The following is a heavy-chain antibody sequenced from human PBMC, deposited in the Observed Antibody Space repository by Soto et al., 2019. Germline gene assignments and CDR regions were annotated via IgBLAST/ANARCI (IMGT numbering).Heavy chain of an antibody. Sequence: EVQLLESGGGLVQPGGSLRLSCAASGLTFSSFDMSWVRQAPGKGLEWVSAIDTSGGGTYYADSVKGRFTISRDNSKNTLYLQMNSLRAEDTAVYYAVKSSRTLGDSWGQGTLVTVSS. V-gene: IGHV3-23*01. CDR3: VKSSRTLGDS. CDR2: IDTSGGGT. J-gene: IGHJ4*02. D-gene: IGHD6-13*01. CDR1: GLTFSSFD.